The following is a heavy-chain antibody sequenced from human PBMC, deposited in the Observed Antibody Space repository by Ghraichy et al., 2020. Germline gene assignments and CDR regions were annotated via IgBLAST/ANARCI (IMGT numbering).Heavy chain of an antibody. Sequence: GESLNISCAASGFTFSSYAMSWVRQAPGKGLEWVSAISGSGGSTYYADSVKGRFTISRDNSKNTLYLQMNSLRAEATAVYYCAKENYDFWSGGWDYYGMDVWGQGTTVTVSS. J-gene: IGHJ6*02. CDR3: AKENYDFWSGGWDYYGMDV. CDR1: GFTFSSYA. D-gene: IGHD3-3*01. V-gene: IGHV3-23*01. CDR2: ISGSGGST.